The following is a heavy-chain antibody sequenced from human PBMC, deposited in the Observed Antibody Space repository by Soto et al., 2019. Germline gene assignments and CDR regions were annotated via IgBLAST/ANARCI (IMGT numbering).Heavy chain of an antibody. J-gene: IGHJ6*02. Sequence: QVQLQESGPGLVKPSQTLSLICTVSGGSINSGGYYWSWIRQLPGKGLEWIGYIYYTGSTYYNPSLKSRITISVDTSANQFSLKLSSVTAADTAIYFCARVFKTMRFYYGMDVWGQGTAVAVSS. V-gene: IGHV4-31*03. D-gene: IGHD3-22*01. CDR2: IYYTGST. CDR3: ARVFKTMRFYYGMDV. CDR1: GGSINSGGYY.